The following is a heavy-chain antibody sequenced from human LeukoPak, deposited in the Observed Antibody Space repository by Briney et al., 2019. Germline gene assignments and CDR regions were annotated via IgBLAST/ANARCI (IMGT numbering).Heavy chain of an antibody. V-gene: IGHV4-38-2*02. Sequence: PSETLSLTCAVSGYSISSGYYWGWIRQPPGKGLEWIGSIYHSGSTYYNPSLKSRVTISVDTSKNQFSLKLSSVTAADTAVYYCARDSGYYYDSSGPMFDYWGQGTLVTVSS. D-gene: IGHD3-22*01. CDR1: GYSISSGYY. J-gene: IGHJ4*02. CDR3: ARDSGYYYDSSGPMFDY. CDR2: IYHSGST.